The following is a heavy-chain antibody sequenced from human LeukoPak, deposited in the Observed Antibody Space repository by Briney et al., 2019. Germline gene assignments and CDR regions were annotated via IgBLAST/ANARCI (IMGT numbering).Heavy chain of an antibody. V-gene: IGHV4-4*08. J-gene: IGHJ3*01. CDR3: ARRNDFDV. CDR1: GGSITGYH. CDR2: VYSNGNT. Sequence: SETLSLTCTVSGGSITGYHWSWIRQPPGKGLGWIGYVYSNGNTEYKPSLKSRVTISADTSKNQFSLKLTSVTAADTAIYYCARRNDFDVWGQGTMVTVSS.